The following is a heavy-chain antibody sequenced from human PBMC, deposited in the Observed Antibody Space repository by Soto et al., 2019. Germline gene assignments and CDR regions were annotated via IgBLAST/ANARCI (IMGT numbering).Heavy chain of an antibody. CDR1: GFTFSSYG. CDR2: ISYDGSNK. Sequence: QVQLVESGGGVVQPGRSLRLSCAASGFTFSSYGMHWVRQAPGKGLEWVAVISYDGSNKYYADSVKGRFTISRDNSKNTLYLQINSLRAEDTAVYYCAKDHYTVTGNYWYFDLWGRDTLVTVSS. CDR3: AKDHYTVTGNYWYFDL. J-gene: IGHJ2*01. V-gene: IGHV3-30*18. D-gene: IGHD4-17*01.